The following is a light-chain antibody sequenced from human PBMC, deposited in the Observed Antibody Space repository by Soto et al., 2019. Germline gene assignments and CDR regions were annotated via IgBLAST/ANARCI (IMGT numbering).Light chain of an antibody. CDR2: EVS. V-gene: IGLV2-14*01. CDR1: SSDVGGYNY. J-gene: IGLJ1*01. Sequence: QPVLTQPASVSGSPGQSITISCTGTSSDVGGYNYVSWYQQHPGEAPKLMIYEVSNRPSGVSNRFSGSKSANTASLTISGLQAEDEADYYCSSYTSSSPPYVFGTGTKVTVL. CDR3: SSYTSSSPPYV.